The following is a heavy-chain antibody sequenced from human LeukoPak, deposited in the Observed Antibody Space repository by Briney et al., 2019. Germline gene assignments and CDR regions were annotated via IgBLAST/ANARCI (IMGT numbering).Heavy chain of an antibody. Sequence: PGRSLRLSCAASGFTFSSYGMHCVRQAPGKGLEWVAVISYDGSNKYYADSVKGRFTVSRDNSKNTLYLQLNSLSAEDTAVYYCSSGSRRGYGGNSDPGFDYWGQGTLVTVSS. CDR3: SSGSRRGYGGNSDPGFDY. CDR1: GFTFSSYG. V-gene: IGHV3-30*03. D-gene: IGHD4-23*01. J-gene: IGHJ4*02. CDR2: ISYDGSNK.